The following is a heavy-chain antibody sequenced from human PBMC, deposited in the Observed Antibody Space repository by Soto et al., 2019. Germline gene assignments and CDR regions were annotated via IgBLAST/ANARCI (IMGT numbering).Heavy chain of an antibody. CDR3: ARFTMVRGVIRTDAFDI. J-gene: IGHJ3*02. V-gene: IGHV4-59*01. D-gene: IGHD3-10*01. CDR2: IYYSGST. Sequence: SETLSLTCTVSGGSISSYYWSWIRQPPGKGLEWIGYIYYSGSTNYNPSLKSRVTISVDTSKNQFSLKLSSVTAADTAVYYCARFTMVRGVIRTDAFDIWGQGTMVTVSS. CDR1: GGSISSYY.